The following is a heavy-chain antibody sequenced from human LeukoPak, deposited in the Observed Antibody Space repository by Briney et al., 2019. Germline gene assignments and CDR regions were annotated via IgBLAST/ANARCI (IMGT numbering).Heavy chain of an antibody. D-gene: IGHD3-3*01. CDR2: ISRGGSTI. CDR1: GFTFSAYY. V-gene: IGHV3-11*01. Sequence: GGSLRLSCAASGFTFSAYYMSWIRQAPGKGLEWVSNISRGGSTIYYADSVKGRFTISRDNPKNSLYLQMNSLRAEDTAVYYCARGAPYQDFWGTRPPLFDYWGQGTLVTVSS. CDR3: ARGAPYQDFWGTRPPLFDY. J-gene: IGHJ4*02.